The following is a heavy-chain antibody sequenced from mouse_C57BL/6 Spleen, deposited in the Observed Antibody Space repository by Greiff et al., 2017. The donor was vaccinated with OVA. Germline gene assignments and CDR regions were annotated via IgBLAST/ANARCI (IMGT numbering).Heavy chain of an antibody. D-gene: IGHD2-1*01. CDR2: IDPSDSET. V-gene: IGHV1-52*01. CDR3: ARRGLYYGNSFDY. J-gene: IGHJ2*01. Sequence: QVQLQQPGAELVRPGSSVKLSCKASGYTFTSYWMHWVKQRPIQGLEWIGNIDPSDSETHYNQKFKDKATLTVDKSSSTAYMQLSSLTSEDSAVYYCARRGLYYGNSFDYWGQGTTLTVSS. CDR1: GYTFTSYW.